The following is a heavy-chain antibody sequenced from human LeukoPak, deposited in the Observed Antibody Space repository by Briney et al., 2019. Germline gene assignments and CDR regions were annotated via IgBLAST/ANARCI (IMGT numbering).Heavy chain of an antibody. CDR1: GFTFSNSW. Sequence: PGGSLRLSCAGSGFTFSNSWMGWVRQAPGKGLEWVSYISSSATTIYYADSVKGRFTISRDNAKKSLYLQMNSLRVEDMAIYYCALAQPDAPFDYWGQGTLVTVSS. D-gene: IGHD2-2*01. J-gene: IGHJ4*02. CDR3: ALAQPDAPFDY. CDR2: ISSSATTI. V-gene: IGHV3-48*01.